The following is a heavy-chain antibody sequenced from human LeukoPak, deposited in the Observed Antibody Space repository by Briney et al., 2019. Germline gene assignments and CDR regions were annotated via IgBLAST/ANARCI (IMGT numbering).Heavy chain of an antibody. CDR3: AMIEQVVSNVEGSY. Sequence: TGGSLRLSCAASGFTFSSYAMSWVRQAPGKGLEWVANIKQDGSMKGYVDSVKGRFTISRDNAKNSLYLQMNSLRADDTAVYFCAMIEQVVSNVEGSYWGQGTLVTVSS. V-gene: IGHV3-7*01. CDR1: GFTFSSYA. J-gene: IGHJ4*02. D-gene: IGHD6-6*01. CDR2: IKQDGSMK.